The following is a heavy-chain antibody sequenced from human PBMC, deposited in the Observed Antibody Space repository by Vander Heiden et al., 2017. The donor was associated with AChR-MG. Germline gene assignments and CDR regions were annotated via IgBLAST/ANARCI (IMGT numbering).Heavy chain of an antibody. CDR2: INHTGST. CDR1: GGSFSSHY. V-gene: IGHV4-34*01. J-gene: IGHJ4*02. D-gene: IGHD3-22*01. CDR3: ARRRYYDGTSYYYY. Sequence: QVQLQQWGAGLLKPSETLSLTCGVSGGSFSSHYWTWLRQTPGKGLEWIGEINHTGSTNRNPSLESRVTLSIDTSKKQFSLKLSSVTAADTAVYFCARRRYYDGTSYYYYWGQGTLVTVSS.